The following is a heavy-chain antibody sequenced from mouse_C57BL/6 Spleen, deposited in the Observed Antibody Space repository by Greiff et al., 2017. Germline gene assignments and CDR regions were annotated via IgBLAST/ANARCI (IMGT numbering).Heavy chain of an antibody. CDR2: IDPEAGET. J-gene: IGHJ1*03. Sequence: VQLQQSGAELVKPGASVKLSCTASGFHIKDYYMHWVKQRTEQGLEWIGRIDPEAGETKYAPKFQGKATITADTATNTAYLQLSSLTSEDTAVYYCERKSKYYGSSDWYFDVWGTGTTVTVSS. D-gene: IGHD1-1*01. CDR1: GFHIKDYY. CDR3: ERKSKYYGSSDWYFDV. V-gene: IGHV14-2*01.